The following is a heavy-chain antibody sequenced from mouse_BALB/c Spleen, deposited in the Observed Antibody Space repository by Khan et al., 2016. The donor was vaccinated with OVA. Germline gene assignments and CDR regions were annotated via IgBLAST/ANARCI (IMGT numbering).Heavy chain of an antibody. Sequence: EVQLQESGPGLVKPSQSLSLTCTVTGYSITSDYAWNWIRQFPGNKLEWMGYISSTGSTSYNPSPKSRISITRDTSKNQFFLHLNSVTTEDTATYYCARSLYYSDSYAMDYWGQGTSVTVSS. D-gene: IGHD2-13*01. CDR2: ISSTGST. J-gene: IGHJ4*01. V-gene: IGHV3-2*02. CDR3: ARSLYYSDSYAMDY. CDR1: GYSITSDYA.